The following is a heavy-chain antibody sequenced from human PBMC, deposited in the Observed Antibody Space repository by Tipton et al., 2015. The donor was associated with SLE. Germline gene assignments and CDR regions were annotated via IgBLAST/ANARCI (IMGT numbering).Heavy chain of an antibody. V-gene: IGHV4-4*07. CDR2: IYASGST. Sequence: TLSLTCTVSGGSLSSYYWSWIRQPAGKGLEWIGRIYASGSTEYNPSLKSRVTISVDPSKNQFSPRLTSLTAADTAVYYCARVVYSFSDAFDIWGQGTLVTVSS. D-gene: IGHD6-13*01. J-gene: IGHJ3*02. CDR3: ARVVYSFSDAFDI. CDR1: GGSLSSYY.